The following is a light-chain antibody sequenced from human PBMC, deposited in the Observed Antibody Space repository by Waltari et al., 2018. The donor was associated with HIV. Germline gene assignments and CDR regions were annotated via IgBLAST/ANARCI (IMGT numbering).Light chain of an antibody. CDR2: DDG. Sequence: SYVLTQPPSVSVAPGKTARITCGGNNIASKSVHWYQHKPGQAPVLVISDDGDRPSGIPERFSGSNSGNTATLTISRVEAGDEADYYCQVWDSSGDHPLFGGGTKLTVL. CDR3: QVWDSSGDHPL. J-gene: IGLJ2*01. CDR1: NIASKS. V-gene: IGLV3-21*04.